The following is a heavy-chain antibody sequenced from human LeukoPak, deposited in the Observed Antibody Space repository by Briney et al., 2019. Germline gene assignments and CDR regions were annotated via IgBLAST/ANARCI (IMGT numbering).Heavy chain of an antibody. J-gene: IGHJ4*02. CDR3: AKRDSAGLHYFDY. CDR1: GFTFSYYA. V-gene: IGHV3-23*01. D-gene: IGHD5-18*01. Sequence: GGSLRLSCAASGFTFSYYAMSWVRQAPGKGLEWASTLGNSGSTYYADSVKVRFTISRDNSTSTLYLQMNSLRAEGTAVYYCAKRDSAGLHYFDYWGQGTLVTVSS. CDR2: LGNSGST.